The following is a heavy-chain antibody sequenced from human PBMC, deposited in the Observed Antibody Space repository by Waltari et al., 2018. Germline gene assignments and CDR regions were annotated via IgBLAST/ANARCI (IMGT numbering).Heavy chain of an antibody. J-gene: IGHJ3*02. CDR1: GFTVSSNY. D-gene: IGHD6-19*01. CDR3: AKDHVAVPDAFDI. V-gene: IGHV3-66*01. CDR2: IYNGGST. Sequence: EVQLVESGGGLVQPGGSLRLSCAASGFTVSSNYMSWVRQAPGKGLVWVAGIYNGGSTYYADSVKGRCTISRDNSKNTLYLQMNSLRAEDTAVYYCAKDHVAVPDAFDIWGQGTMVTVSS.